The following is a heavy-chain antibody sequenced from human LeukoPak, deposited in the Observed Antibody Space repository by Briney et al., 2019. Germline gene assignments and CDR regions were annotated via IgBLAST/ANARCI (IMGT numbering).Heavy chain of an antibody. CDR1: GYTFTSYA. J-gene: IGHJ6*03. CDR3: ARSGGSGSYYARYYYYYMDV. Sequence: ASVKVSCKASGYTFTSYAINWVRQAPGQGLEWMGWINTNTGNPTYVQGFTGRFVFSLDTSVSTAYLQISSLKAEDTAVYYCARSGGSGSYYARYYYYYMDVWGKGTTVTVSS. V-gene: IGHV7-4-1*02. D-gene: IGHD3-10*01. CDR2: INTNTGNP.